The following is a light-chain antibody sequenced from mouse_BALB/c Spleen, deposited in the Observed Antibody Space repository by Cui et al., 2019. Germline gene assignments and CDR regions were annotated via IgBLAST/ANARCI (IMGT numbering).Light chain of an antibody. V-gene: IGKV4-68*01. CDR3: QQWSSNPLT. J-gene: IGKJ5*01. CDR1: SSVSY. CDR2: LTA. Sequence: QIVLTQPPALMSVSPGEKVTMTCSASSSVSYMYWYQQKPRSSPKPWIYLTANLASGVPARFSGSGSGTSYSLTISSMEAEDAATYYGQQWSSNPLTFGAGTKLELK.